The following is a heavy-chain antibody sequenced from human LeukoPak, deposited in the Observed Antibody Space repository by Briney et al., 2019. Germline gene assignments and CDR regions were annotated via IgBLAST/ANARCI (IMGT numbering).Heavy chain of an antibody. CDR2: IYTSGST. Sequence: PSETLSLTCTVSGGSISSGSYYWSWIRQPAGKGLEWIGRIYTSGSTNYNPSLKSRVTISVDTSKNQFSLKLSSVTAADTAVYYCARGSGGWIDAFDIWGQGTMVTVSS. D-gene: IGHD3-10*01. V-gene: IGHV4-61*02. CDR1: GGSISSGSYY. J-gene: IGHJ3*02. CDR3: ARGSGGWIDAFDI.